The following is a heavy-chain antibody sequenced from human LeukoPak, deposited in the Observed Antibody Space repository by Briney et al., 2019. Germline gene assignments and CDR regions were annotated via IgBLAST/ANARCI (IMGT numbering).Heavy chain of an antibody. CDR1: GFTFSSYS. J-gene: IGHJ6*02. Sequence: PGGSLRLSCAASGFTFSSYSMNWVRQAPGKGREWVSSISSSSSYIYYADSVKGRFTISRDNAKNSLYLQMNSLRAEDTAVYYCARDPSSGDGYYGMDVWGQGTTVTVSS. V-gene: IGHV3-21*04. D-gene: IGHD2-21*01. CDR2: ISSSSSYI. CDR3: ARDPSSGDGYYGMDV.